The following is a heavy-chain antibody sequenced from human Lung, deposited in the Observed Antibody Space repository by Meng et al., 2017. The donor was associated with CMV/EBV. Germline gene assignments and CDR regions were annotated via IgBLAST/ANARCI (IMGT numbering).Heavy chain of an antibody. CDR1: GFTFNNYW. V-gene: IGHV3-74*01. D-gene: IGHD3-22*01. CDR3: ARKYRLKYDSSGFDF. CDR2: ITSDGSST. Sequence: GEXXKISCAASGFTFNNYWMHWVRQAPGKGLVWVSRITSDGSSTTYADSVKGRFTISRDNAQNTLYLQMNRLGAEDTVVYYRARKYRLKYDSSGFDFWGQGXLVTVSS. J-gene: IGHJ4*02.